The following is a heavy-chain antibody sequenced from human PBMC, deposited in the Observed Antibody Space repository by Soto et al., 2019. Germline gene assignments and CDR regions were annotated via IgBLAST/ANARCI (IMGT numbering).Heavy chain of an antibody. CDR3: ARGHLDYYDSSGYSVDY. D-gene: IGHD3-22*01. CDR2: INHSGST. J-gene: IGHJ4*02. CDR1: GGSFSGYY. V-gene: IGHV4-34*01. Sequence: SETLSLTCAVYGGSFSGYYWSWIRQPPGKGLEWIGEINHSGSTNYNPSLKSRVTISVDTSKNQFSLKLSSVTAADTAVYYCARGHLDYYDSSGYSVDYWGQGTLVTVSS.